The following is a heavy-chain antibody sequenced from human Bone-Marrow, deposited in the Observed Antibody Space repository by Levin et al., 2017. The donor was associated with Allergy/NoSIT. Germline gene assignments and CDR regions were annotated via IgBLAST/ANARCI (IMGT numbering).Heavy chain of an antibody. J-gene: IGHJ4*02. V-gene: IGHV4-39*01. CDR2: IFFSGRT. Sequence: SETLSLTCTVSGGSITSRAHHWAWIRQSPGKGLEWIGSIFFSGRTFYNPSLESRLTISVDTSNNQFSLGLTSVTAADTAVFYCVAGSGYHDVWGQGILITVSS. CDR3: VAGSGYHDV. CDR1: GGSITSRAHH. D-gene: IGHD6-19*01.